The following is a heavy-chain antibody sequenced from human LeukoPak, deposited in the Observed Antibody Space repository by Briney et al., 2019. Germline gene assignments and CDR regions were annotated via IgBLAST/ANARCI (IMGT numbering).Heavy chain of an antibody. J-gene: IGHJ6*04. Sequence: EASVKVSCKLSGYTPTELSMHWVRQAPGKGLGRMGGFEAEDVETIYAQKFQGRVTMTEDTSTDTDYMELSSLRSEDTAVYYCATSNDGSGAYYYYGMDVWGKGTTVTVSS. D-gene: IGHD3-10*01. CDR3: ATSNDGSGAYYYYGMDV. CDR2: FEAEDVET. V-gene: IGHV1-24*01. CDR1: GYTPTELS.